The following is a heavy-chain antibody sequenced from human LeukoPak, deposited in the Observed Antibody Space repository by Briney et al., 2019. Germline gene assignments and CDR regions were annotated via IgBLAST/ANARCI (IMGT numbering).Heavy chain of an antibody. J-gene: IGHJ3*02. V-gene: IGHV3-48*03. CDR1: GFTFSSYE. D-gene: IGHD4-17*01. CDR3: ARDSLYLYDYGDDGDAFDI. Sequence: GGSLRLSCAASGFTFSSYEMNWVRQAPGKGLEWVSYISISGSTIYYADSVKGRFTISRDNAKNSLYLQMNSLRAEDTAVYYCARDSLYLYDYGDDGDAFDIWGQGTMVTVSS. CDR2: ISISGSTI.